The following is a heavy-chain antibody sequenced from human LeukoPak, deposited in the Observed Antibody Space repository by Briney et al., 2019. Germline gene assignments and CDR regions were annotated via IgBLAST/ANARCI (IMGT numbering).Heavy chain of an antibody. D-gene: IGHD6-13*01. CDR2: INPNSGGT. CDR3: ARDGSLDY. V-gene: IGHV1-2*02. J-gene: IGHJ4*02. Sequence: ASVKVSCKASGYTFIGYYMHWLRQAPGQGLEWMGWINPNSGGTNYAQKFQGRVTLTRNTSISTAYMELSSLRSDDTAVYYCARDGSLDYWGQGTLVTVSS. CDR1: GYTFIGYY.